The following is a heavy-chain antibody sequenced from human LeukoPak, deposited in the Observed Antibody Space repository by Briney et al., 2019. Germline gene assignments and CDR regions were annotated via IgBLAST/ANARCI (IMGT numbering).Heavy chain of an antibody. V-gene: IGHV6-1*01. Sequence: SQTLSLTCVISGDSVSSNSAAWNWIRQSPSRGLEWLGRTYYRSKWYNDYAVSVKSRITINPDTSKNQFSLQLNSVTPEDTAVYYCARGSRDYDFWSGYSLIDYWGQGTLVTVSS. CDR2: TYYRSKWYN. J-gene: IGHJ4*02. CDR3: ARGSRDYDFWSGYSLIDY. D-gene: IGHD3-3*01. CDR1: GDSVSSNSAA.